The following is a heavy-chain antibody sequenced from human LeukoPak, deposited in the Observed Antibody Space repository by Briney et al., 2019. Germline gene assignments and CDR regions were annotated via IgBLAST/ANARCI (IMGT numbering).Heavy chain of an antibody. CDR3: ARLVDTAMLFDY. CDR1: GPSINNYY. J-gene: IGHJ4*02. V-gene: IGHV4-59*08. Sequence: SETLSLTCTVSGPSINNYYWSWIRQPPGKGLEWIGYIHYSGSTNYNPSLKSRVTISVDTSKNQFSLKLSSVTAADTAVYYCARLVDTAMLFDYWGQGTLVTVSS. CDR2: IHYSGST. D-gene: IGHD5-18*01.